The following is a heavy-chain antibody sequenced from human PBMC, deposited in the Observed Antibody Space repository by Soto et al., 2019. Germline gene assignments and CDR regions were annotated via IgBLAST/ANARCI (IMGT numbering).Heavy chain of an antibody. CDR2: VWHDGSNK. V-gene: IGHV3-33*03. CDR1: GFIFRSYG. D-gene: IGHD2-2*01. CDR3: ARVGYCTSTSSICPFES. Sequence: QELLVESGGGVVQPGTSLRLSCATTGFIFRSYGMHWVRQAPGKGMQWVAVVWHDGSNKEYGESVKGRFTISRDNSKNTLYLQMNNLRADETAVYYCARVGYCTSTSSICPFESWGQGTLVTVSS. J-gene: IGHJ4*02.